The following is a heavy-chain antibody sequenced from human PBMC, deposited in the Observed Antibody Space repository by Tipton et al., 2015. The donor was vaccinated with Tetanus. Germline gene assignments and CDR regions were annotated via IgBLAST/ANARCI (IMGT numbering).Heavy chain of an antibody. CDR3: ARGMAEASNCGGDCYSDY. V-gene: IGHV3-66*01. Sequence: SLRLSCAASGFTVSINYMSWIRQAPGKGLEWVSVIYTGGSTYYADSVKGRFTISRDSSTNTLYLQMNSLRAEDMAVYSCARGMAEASNCGGDCYSDYWGQGTLVTVSS. D-gene: IGHD2-21*02. CDR2: IYTGGST. CDR1: GFTVSINY. J-gene: IGHJ4*02.